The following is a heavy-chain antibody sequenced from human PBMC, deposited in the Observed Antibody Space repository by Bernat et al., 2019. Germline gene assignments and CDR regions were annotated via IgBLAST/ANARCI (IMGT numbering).Heavy chain of an antibody. D-gene: IGHD1-7*01. Sequence: VQLVESGGGVVQPGRSLRLSCAASGFTFSSYAMSWVRQAPGKGLEWVSAISSSVSSTSYADSVKGRFTISRDNSRNTLYLQMNSLRVEDTAVYYCAKDQGNWNYLLEYWGQGTLVTVSS. CDR3: AKDQGNWNYLLEY. CDR1: GFTFSSYA. V-gene: IGHV3-23*04. J-gene: IGHJ4*02. CDR2: ISSSVSST.